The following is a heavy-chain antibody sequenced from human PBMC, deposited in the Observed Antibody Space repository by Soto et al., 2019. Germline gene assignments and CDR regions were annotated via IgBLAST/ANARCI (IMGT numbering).Heavy chain of an antibody. J-gene: IGHJ4*02. CDR2: IYYSGST. Sequence: QVQLQESGPGLVKPSQTLSLTCTVSGGSISSGGYYWSWIRQHPGKGLEWIGYIYYSGSTYYKPSLKSRVTISVDTSKNQVSLTLSSVTAADTAVYYCARSGPPSSFQDYWGQGTLVTVSS. D-gene: IGHD1-1*01. CDR3: ARSGPPSSFQDY. V-gene: IGHV4-31*03. CDR1: GGSISSGGYY.